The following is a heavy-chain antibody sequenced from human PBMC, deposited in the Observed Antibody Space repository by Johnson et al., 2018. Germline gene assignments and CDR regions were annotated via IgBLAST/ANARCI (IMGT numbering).Heavy chain of an antibody. D-gene: IGHD1-26*01. CDR2: IYYSGST. Sequence: QVQLVQSGPGLVKPSETLSLTCTVSGGSISSHYWSWIRQPPGKGLEWIGYIYYSGSTNYNPSLKSRVTISVDTSKNPFSLKLSSVTAADTAVYYCARGGGADYYYGMDVWGQGTTVTVSS. CDR1: GGSISSHY. V-gene: IGHV4-59*11. J-gene: IGHJ6*02. CDR3: ARGGGADYYYGMDV.